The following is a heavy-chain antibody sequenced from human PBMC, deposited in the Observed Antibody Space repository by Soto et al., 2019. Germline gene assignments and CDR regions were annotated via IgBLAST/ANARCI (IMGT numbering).Heavy chain of an antibody. D-gene: IGHD3-22*01. CDR2: IIPIFGTA. CDR1: GGTFSSYA. Sequence: QVQLVQSGAEVKKPGSSVKVSCKASGGTFSSYAISWVRQAPGQGLEWMGGIIPIFGTANYAQKFQGRVTITADESTSTAYMELSSRRSEDTAVYYCARMYYYDSSGYWYNWFDPWGQGTLVTVSS. V-gene: IGHV1-69*12. J-gene: IGHJ5*02. CDR3: ARMYYYDSSGYWYNWFDP.